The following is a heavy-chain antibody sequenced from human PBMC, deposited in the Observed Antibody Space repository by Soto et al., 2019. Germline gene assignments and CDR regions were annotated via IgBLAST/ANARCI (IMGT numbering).Heavy chain of an antibody. J-gene: IGHJ4*02. CDR2: IYYSGST. CDR3: ARHKVSSWLFPRFDY. D-gene: IGHD3-9*01. CDR1: GGSISSYY. V-gene: IGHV4-59*08. Sequence: SEILSLTCTVSGGSISSYYWSWIRQPPGKGLEWIGYIYYSGSTNYNPSLKSRVTISVDTSKNQFSLKLSSVTAADTAVYYCARHKVSSWLFPRFDYWGQGTLLTVSS.